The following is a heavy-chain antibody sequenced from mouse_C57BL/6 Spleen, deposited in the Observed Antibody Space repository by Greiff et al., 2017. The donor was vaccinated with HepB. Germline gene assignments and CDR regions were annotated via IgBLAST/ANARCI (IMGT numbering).Heavy chain of an antibody. CDR1: GYTFTSYW. CDR2: IDPSDSET. J-gene: IGHJ2*01. CDR3: ARDGSSDYFDY. Sequence: QLQQPGAELVRPGSSVKLSCKASGYTFTSYWMHWVKQRPIQGLEWIGNIDPSDSETHYNQKFKDKATLTVDKSSSTAYMQLSSLTSEDSAVYYCARDGSSDYFDYWGQGTTLTVSS. D-gene: IGHD1-1*01. V-gene: IGHV1-52*01.